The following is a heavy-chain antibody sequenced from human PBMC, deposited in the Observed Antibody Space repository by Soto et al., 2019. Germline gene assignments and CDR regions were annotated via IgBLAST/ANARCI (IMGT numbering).Heavy chain of an antibody. D-gene: IGHD6-19*01. Sequence: GRSLRLSCTASGFTFNSYGFNWVRQAPGKGLEWVAVIWYDGNTKYYADSVKGRFTISRDNLGSTVYLQMNSLTAEDTAVYYCARPLVAPVAGPYYYGMDVWGQGTTVTVSS. J-gene: IGHJ6*02. CDR1: GFTFNSYG. V-gene: IGHV3-33*01. CDR2: IWYDGNTK. CDR3: ARPLVAPVAGPYYYGMDV.